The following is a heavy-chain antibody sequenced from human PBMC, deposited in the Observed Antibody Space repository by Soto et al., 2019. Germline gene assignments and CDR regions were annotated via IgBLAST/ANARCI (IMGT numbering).Heavy chain of an antibody. CDR3: ARELQLTGTTNNWFDP. CDR2: ISSSSSYI. CDR1: VVTFSSYS. D-gene: IGHD1-7*01. V-gene: IGHV3-21*01. Sequence: GGSLILSCAASVVTFSSYSMNWVRQGPAKVLEWVSSISSSSSYIYYADSVKGRFTISRDNAKNSLYLQMNSLRAEDTAVYYCARELQLTGTTNNWFDPWGQGTLVTVSS. J-gene: IGHJ5*02.